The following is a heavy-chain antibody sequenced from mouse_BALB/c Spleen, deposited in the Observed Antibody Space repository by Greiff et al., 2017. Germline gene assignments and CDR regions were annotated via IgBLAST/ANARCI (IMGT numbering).Heavy chain of an antibody. CDR3: ARSMGPLFDY. Sequence: ESGPGLVKPSQSLSLTCTVTGYSITSDYAWNWIRQFPGNKLEWMGYISYSGSTSYNPSLKSRISITRDTSKNQFFLQLNSVTTEDTATYYCARSMGPLFDYWGQGTTLTVSS. J-gene: IGHJ2*01. CDR1: GYSITSDYA. CDR2: ISYSGST. V-gene: IGHV3-2*02. D-gene: IGHD4-1*01.